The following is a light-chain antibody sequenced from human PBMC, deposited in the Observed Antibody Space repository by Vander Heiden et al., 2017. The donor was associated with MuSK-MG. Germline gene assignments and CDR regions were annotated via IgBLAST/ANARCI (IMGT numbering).Light chain of an antibody. J-gene: IGLJ3*02. Sequence: QSVLTQPPSASGPPGQRVTISCSGRRSNLGSHTLYWYPHLHGTAPELLIYTDNQRPSGVPARFSGSKSGTSATLAISGLQSEDEADYYCAAWDDSLKGWVFGGGTKLTVL. CDR1: RSNLGSHT. CDR2: TDN. CDR3: AAWDDSLKGWV. V-gene: IGLV1-44*01.